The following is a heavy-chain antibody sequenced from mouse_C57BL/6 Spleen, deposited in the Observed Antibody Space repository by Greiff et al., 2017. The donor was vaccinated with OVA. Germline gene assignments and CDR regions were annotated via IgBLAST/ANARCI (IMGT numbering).Heavy chain of an antibody. Sequence: VQLQQSGPELVKPGASVKISCKASGYTFTDYYMNWVKQSHGKSLEWIGDINPNNGGTSYNQKFKGKATLTVDKSSSTAYMELRSLTSEDSAVYYCATDGYLYYFDYWGQGTTLTVSS. V-gene: IGHV1-26*01. D-gene: IGHD2-3*01. CDR3: ATDGYLYYFDY. CDR1: GYTFTDYY. CDR2: INPNNGGT. J-gene: IGHJ2*01.